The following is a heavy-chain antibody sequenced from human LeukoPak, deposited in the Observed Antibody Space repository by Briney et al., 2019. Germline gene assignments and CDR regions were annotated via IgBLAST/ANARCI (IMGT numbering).Heavy chain of an antibody. Sequence: GGSLRLSCAVSGFMFREYGMHWVRQTPDKGLEWVAFIRGDGSNKLFPEPVEGRFTISRDNSKNTVSLQMNSLRSEDTAVYYCAKDWGARGCCGDYFDYWGQGSLVTVS. D-gene: IGHD6-19*01. CDR2: IRGDGSNK. CDR3: AKDWGARGCCGDYFDY. V-gene: IGHV3-30*02. CDR1: GFMFREYG. J-gene: IGHJ4*02.